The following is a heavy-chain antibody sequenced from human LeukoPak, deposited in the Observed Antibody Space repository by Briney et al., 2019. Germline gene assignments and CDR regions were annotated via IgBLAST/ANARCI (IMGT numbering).Heavy chain of an antibody. D-gene: IGHD4-17*01. CDR3: ARYGDYVGSYYYYYMDV. CDR1: GFTFSSYE. Sequence: GGSLRLSCAASGFTFSSYEMNWVRQAPGKGLEWVSYVSSSGSTIYYADSVKGRFTISRDNAKNSLYLQMNSLRAEDTAVYYCARYGDYVGSYYYYYMDVWGKGTTATVSS. V-gene: IGHV3-48*03. J-gene: IGHJ6*03. CDR2: VSSSGSTI.